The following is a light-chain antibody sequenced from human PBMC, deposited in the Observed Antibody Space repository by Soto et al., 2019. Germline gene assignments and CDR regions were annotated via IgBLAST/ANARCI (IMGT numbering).Light chain of an antibody. V-gene: IGKV1-5*01. Sequence: DIQMTQSPSTLSASVGDRVTITCRASQSISSWLAWYQQKPGKAPKLLIYDASSLESGVPSRFSGSGSGTEFTLHISSLQPDDFATYYCQQYNSYSGGTFGPGTKVDIK. CDR3: QQYNSYSGGT. CDR2: DAS. J-gene: IGKJ3*01. CDR1: QSISSW.